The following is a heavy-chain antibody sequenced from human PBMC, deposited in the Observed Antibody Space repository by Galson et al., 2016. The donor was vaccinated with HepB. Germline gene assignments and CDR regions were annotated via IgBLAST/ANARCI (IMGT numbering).Heavy chain of an antibody. D-gene: IGHD3-10*01. Sequence: SLRLSCAASGFMFRSYAMSWVRQAPGKGLEWVAVIGGGGGSRYYADSVKGRFTFSRDNSTNTLHLQMSSLRAEDTAVYLCAKDGALLWSGEPQGFDSWGQGTLLSVSS. CDR3: AKDGALLWSGEPQGFDS. J-gene: IGHJ5*01. V-gene: IGHV3-23*01. CDR2: IGGGGGSR. CDR1: GFMFRSYA.